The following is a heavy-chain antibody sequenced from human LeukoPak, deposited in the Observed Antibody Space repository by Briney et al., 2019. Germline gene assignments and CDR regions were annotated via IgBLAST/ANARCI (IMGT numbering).Heavy chain of an antibody. Sequence: GGSLRLSCAASGFTVSSNYMSWVRQAPGKGLEWVSVIYSGGSTYYADSVKGRFTISRDNSKNTVYLQMNSLRAEDTAVYYCARDGETRDYQYYGMDVWGQGTTVTVSS. CDR2: IYSGGST. CDR1: GFTVSSNY. CDR3: ARDGETRDYQYYGMDV. V-gene: IGHV3-53*01. J-gene: IGHJ6*02.